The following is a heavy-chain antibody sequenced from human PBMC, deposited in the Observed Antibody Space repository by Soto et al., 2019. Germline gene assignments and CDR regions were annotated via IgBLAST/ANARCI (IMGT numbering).Heavy chain of an antibody. CDR3: AREASGAMAQLYYYNYIDV. CDR1: GYTFTSYD. J-gene: IGHJ6*03. Sequence: ASVKVSCKASGYTFTSYDINWVRQATGQGLEWMGWMNPNSGNTGYAQKFQGRVTMTRNTSISTAYMELSSLRSEDTAVYYCAREASGAMAQLYYYNYIDVWGKGTTVTSP. V-gene: IGHV1-8*01. CDR2: MNPNSGNT. D-gene: IGHD5-18*01.